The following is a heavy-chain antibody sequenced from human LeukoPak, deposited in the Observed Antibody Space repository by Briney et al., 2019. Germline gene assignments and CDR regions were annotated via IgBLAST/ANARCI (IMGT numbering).Heavy chain of an antibody. D-gene: IGHD4-11*01. Sequence: PSETLSLTCTVSGGSISSYYWSWIRQPPGKGLEWIGYIYYSGSTNYNPSLKSRVTISVDTSKNQFSLKLSSVTAADTAVYYCAGGMTTDDYWGQGTLVTVSS. CDR2: IYYSGST. CDR3: AGGMTTDDY. CDR1: GGSISSYY. J-gene: IGHJ4*02. V-gene: IGHV4-59*01.